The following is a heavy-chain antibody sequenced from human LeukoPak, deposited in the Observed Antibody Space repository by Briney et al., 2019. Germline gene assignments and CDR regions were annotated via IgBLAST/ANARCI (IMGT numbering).Heavy chain of an antibody. D-gene: IGHD2-2*01. CDR1: GGSISSYY. J-gene: IGHJ4*02. CDR3: ARSAGYCSSTSCFRYFDY. CDR2: IYYSGST. Sequence: PSETLSLTCTVSGGSISSYYWSWIRQPPGKGLEWIGYIYYSGSTNYNLSLKSRVTISVDTSKNQFSLKLSSVTAADTAVYYCARSAGYCSSTSCFRYFDYWGQGTLVTVSS. V-gene: IGHV4-59*08.